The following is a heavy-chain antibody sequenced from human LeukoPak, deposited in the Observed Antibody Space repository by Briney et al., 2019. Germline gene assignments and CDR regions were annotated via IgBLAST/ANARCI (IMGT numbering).Heavy chain of an antibody. J-gene: IGHJ4*02. CDR1: GFTFSSHS. Sequence: PGGSLRLSYAASGFTFSSHSMNWVRQAPGKGLEWVSYISSSSSTIYYADSVKGRFTISRDNAKNSLYLQMNSLRAEDTAVYYCARLSGSYDYWGQGTLVTVSS. D-gene: IGHD1-26*01. CDR2: ISSSSSTI. V-gene: IGHV3-48*01. CDR3: ARLSGSYDY.